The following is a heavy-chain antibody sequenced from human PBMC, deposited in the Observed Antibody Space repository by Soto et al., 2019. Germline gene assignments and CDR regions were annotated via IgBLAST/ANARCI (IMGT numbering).Heavy chain of an antibody. CDR3: ARDRTWFYDAFDI. CDR1: GFTFSSYS. Sequence: EVQLVESGGGLVKPGGSLRLSCAASGFTFSSYSMNWVRQAPGKGLEWVSSISSSSSYIYYADSVKGRFTISRDNAKNSLDLQMNSLRAEDTAVYYCARDRTWFYDAFDIWGQGTMVTVSS. CDR2: ISSSSSYI. J-gene: IGHJ3*02. V-gene: IGHV3-21*01. D-gene: IGHD3-10*01.